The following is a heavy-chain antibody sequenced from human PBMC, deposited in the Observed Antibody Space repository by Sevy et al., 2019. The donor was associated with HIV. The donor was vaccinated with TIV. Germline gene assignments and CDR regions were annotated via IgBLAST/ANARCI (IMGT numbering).Heavy chain of an antibody. CDR1: NFPFSNAW. Sequence: GSLRLSCAASNFPFSNAWMNWIRQAPGKGLEWVGRIKSKADGGAADYAAPVKGRFTISRDDSKNTLYLQMNSLKAEDTAVYFCATAHGDYYWGQGSLVTVSS. CDR3: ATAHGDYY. J-gene: IGHJ4*02. D-gene: IGHD4-17*01. V-gene: IGHV3-15*07. CDR2: IKSKADGGAA.